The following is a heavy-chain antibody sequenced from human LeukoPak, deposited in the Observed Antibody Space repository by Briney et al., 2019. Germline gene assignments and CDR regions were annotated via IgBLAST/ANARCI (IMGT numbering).Heavy chain of an antibody. Sequence: PSETLSLTCAVYGVSFSGYYWSWIRQPPGKGLEWIGEINHSGSTNYNPSLKSRVTISVDTSKNQFSLKLSSVTAADTAVYCCARGSSEIRYDSWSPRSLYYYGMDVWGQGTTVTVSS. CDR1: GVSFSGYY. CDR3: ARGSSEIRYDSWSPRSLYYYGMDV. CDR2: INHSGST. J-gene: IGHJ6*02. V-gene: IGHV4-34*01. D-gene: IGHD3-3*01.